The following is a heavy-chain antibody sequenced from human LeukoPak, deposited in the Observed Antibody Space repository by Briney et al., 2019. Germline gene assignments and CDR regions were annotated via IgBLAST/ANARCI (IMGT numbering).Heavy chain of an antibody. CDR2: FYNRGTT. Sequence: SETLSLTCTVSGGSISGYYWGWIRQPPGKGLEWMGYFYNRGTTNYNPSLKSRITMSVDTSKNQFSLKLTSVTAVDTAVYYCARDFKYYGSSGYYAFDIWGQGTMVTVSS. J-gene: IGHJ3*02. CDR3: ARDFKYYGSSGYYAFDI. CDR1: GGSISGYY. D-gene: IGHD3-22*01. V-gene: IGHV4-59*01.